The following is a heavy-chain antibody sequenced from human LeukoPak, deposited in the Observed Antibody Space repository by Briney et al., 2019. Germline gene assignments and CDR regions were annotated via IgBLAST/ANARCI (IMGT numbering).Heavy chain of an antibody. CDR2: ISYDGSNK. CDR3: ARRELFGDYFDY. J-gene: IGHJ4*02. CDR1: GFTFSSYG. Sequence: GALRLSCAASGFTFSSYGMHWVRQAPGKGLEWVAVISYDGSNKYYTDSVKGRFTISRDNSKNTVYLQMNSLRAEDTAVYYCARRELFGDYFDYWGQGTLVTVSS. V-gene: IGHV3-30*03. D-gene: IGHD3-10*01.